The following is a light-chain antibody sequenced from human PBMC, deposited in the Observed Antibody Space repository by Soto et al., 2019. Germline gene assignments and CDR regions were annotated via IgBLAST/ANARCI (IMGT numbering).Light chain of an antibody. Sequence: QSALTQPASVSGSPGQSITISCTGTGSDIGGYNYVSWYQHHPGKAPKLMIYEVTNRPSGVSNRFSGSKSGNTASLTISGLQADDEADYYCSSYANSGTFPYVFGTGTKVTVL. CDR1: GSDIGGYNY. CDR2: EVT. CDR3: SSYANSGTFPYV. J-gene: IGLJ1*01. V-gene: IGLV2-14*01.